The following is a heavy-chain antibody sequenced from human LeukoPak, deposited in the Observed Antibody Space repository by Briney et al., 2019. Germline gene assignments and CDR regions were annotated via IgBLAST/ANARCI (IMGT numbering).Heavy chain of an antibody. Sequence: GGSLRLSCAVSGFTFRTFGMNWVRQAPGKGLEWVSYISSDRRYICYADSVKGRFTIYRDNAKNSLYLQMNSLRAEDTAVYYCARDLGIAVGASDLDYSGQRALVSASS. CDR1: GFTFRTFG. CDR3: ARDLGIAVGASDLDY. V-gene: IGHV3-21*01. J-gene: IGHJ4*02. D-gene: IGHD1-26*01. CDR2: ISSDRRYI.